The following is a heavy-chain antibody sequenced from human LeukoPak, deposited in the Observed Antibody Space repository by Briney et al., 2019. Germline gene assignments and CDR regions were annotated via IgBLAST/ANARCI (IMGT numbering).Heavy chain of an antibody. J-gene: IGHJ4*02. Sequence: GESLKISCKGSGYIFTSYWIGWVRQLPGKGLEWMGIIYPGDSDTRYSPSFQGQVTISADKSISTAYLQWSSLKASDTAMYYCARHGSDYDFWSGYSTVYPFDYWGQGTLVTVSS. D-gene: IGHD3-3*01. CDR2: IYPGDSDT. CDR1: GYIFTSYW. V-gene: IGHV5-51*01. CDR3: ARHGSDYDFWSGYSTVYPFDY.